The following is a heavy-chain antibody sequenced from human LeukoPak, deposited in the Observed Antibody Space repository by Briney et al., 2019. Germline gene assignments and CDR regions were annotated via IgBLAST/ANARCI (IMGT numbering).Heavy chain of an antibody. CDR2: IYSPGTN. CDR1: AGSISRGDYY. V-gene: IGHV4-61*02. CDR3: ARGIGTSYDSSRDAFDM. J-gene: IGHJ3*02. Sequence: SSETLSLTCTVSAGSISRGDYYWSWIRQPAGKGLEWIGRIYSPGTNYNYNPSLKRRVTILIDTSKNQFSLKLTSVTAADTAVYYCARGIGTSYDSSRDAFDMWGQGTMVTVSS. D-gene: IGHD3-22*01.